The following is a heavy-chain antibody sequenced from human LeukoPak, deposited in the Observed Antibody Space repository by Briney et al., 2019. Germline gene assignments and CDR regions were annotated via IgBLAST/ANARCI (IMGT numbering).Heavy chain of an antibody. CDR2: IYYSGST. CDR3: ARETIFGVVNYFDY. CDR1: GGSISSYY. J-gene: IGHJ4*02. Sequence: PSETLSLTCTVSGGSISSYYWSWIRQPPGKGLEWIGYIYYSGSTNYNPSLKSRVTISVDTSKNQFSLKLSSVTAADTAVYYCARETIFGVVNYFDYWGQGTLVTVSS. D-gene: IGHD3-3*01. V-gene: IGHV4-59*12.